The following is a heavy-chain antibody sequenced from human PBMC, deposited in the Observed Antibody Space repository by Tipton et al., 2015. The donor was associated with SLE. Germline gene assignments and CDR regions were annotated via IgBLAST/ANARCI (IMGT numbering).Heavy chain of an antibody. Sequence: TLSLTCTVSGGSISSSDYYWGWIRQPPGKGLEWIGTISYSGSTYYNPSLESRVTMSVGASKTQFSLNLSSVTAADTAVYYCARRAYYYAMDVWGQGTTVTVSS. CDR3: ARRAYYYAMDV. CDR1: GGSISSSDYY. J-gene: IGHJ6*02. CDR2: ISYSGST. V-gene: IGHV4-39*07.